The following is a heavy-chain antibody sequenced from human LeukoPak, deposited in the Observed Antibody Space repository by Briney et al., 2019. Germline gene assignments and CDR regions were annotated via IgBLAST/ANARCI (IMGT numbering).Heavy chain of an antibody. Sequence: GGSLRLSCAASGFTFSDYYMSWIRQAPGKGLEWVSYISSSGSTIYYADSVEGRFTISRDNAKNSLYLQMNSLRAEDTAVYYCARSIAAAGTQNDAFDIWGQGTMVTVSS. J-gene: IGHJ3*02. CDR2: ISSSGSTI. D-gene: IGHD6-13*01. CDR3: ARSIAAAGTQNDAFDI. V-gene: IGHV3-11*04. CDR1: GFTFSDYY.